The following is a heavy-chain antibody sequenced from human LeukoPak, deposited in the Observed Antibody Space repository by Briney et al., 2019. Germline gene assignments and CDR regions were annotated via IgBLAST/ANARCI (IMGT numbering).Heavy chain of an antibody. V-gene: IGHV3-74*01. CDR3: ARGPNSNWSGLDF. D-gene: IGHD6-6*01. Sequence: GGSLRLSCAASGFTFSSYWMHWVRQAPGKGLVWVSRIDSNGRTINYADSVKGRFTISRDNANSMLYLQMNSLRAEDSAVYYCARGPNSNWSGLDFWGQGTLLTVSS. J-gene: IGHJ4*02. CDR2: IDSNGRTI. CDR1: GFTFSSYW.